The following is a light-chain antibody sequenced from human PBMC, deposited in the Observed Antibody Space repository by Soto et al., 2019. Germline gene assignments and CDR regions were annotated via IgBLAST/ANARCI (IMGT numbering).Light chain of an antibody. CDR2: GAS. CDR3: QQYKICPPYT. CDR1: QSVRSN. Sequence: IVVTQSAATLSASPWERATLSCRASQSVRSNLAWYQQQPGQAPRLLIYGASTRATGIPARFSGSGSGTEFTLTISGLQSEAFALYDCQQYKICPPYTFGQGTRLEI. J-gene: IGKJ5*01. V-gene: IGKV3-15*01.